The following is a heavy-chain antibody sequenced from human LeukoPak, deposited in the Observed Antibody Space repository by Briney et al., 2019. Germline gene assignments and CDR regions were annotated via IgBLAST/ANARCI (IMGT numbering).Heavy chain of an antibody. J-gene: IGHJ3*02. CDR1: GYTFTSYG. D-gene: IGHD1-26*01. Sequence: ASVKVSCKASGYTFTSYGISWVRQAPGQGLEWMGWISAYNGSTNYAQKLQGRVTMTTDTSTSTAYMELRSLRSDDTAVYYCARESTDSGSDDAFDIWGQGTMVTVSS. V-gene: IGHV1-18*01. CDR3: ARESTDSGSDDAFDI. CDR2: ISAYNGST.